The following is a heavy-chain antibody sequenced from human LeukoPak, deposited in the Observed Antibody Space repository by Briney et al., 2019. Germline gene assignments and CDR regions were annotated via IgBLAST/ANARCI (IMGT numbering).Heavy chain of an antibody. CDR1: GYTFSGNG. CDR3: ARVRTRVFGAYYYMDV. J-gene: IGHJ6*03. V-gene: IGHV1-18*01. Sequence: ASVKVSCKTSGYTFSGNGITWVRQAPGQGLEWMGWISPFNGETKYAQKLQGRVAMTTDPSTSTAYMELRSPRPDDTAVYYCARVRTRVFGAYYYMDVWGKGTTVTVSS. CDR2: ISPFNGET. D-gene: IGHD3-3*01.